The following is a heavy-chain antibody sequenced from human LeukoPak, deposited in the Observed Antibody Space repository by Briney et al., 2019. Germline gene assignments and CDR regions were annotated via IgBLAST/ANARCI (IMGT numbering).Heavy chain of an antibody. J-gene: IGHJ6*02. Sequence: GGSLRLSCAASGFTFSSYGMHWVRQAPGKGLEWVAVIWYDGSNKYYADSVKGRFTISRDNSKNTLYLQMNSLRAEDTAVYYCAKDRSDSSSWYCVDVWGQGTTVTVSS. D-gene: IGHD6-13*01. CDR1: GFTFSSYG. CDR3: AKDRSDSSSWYCVDV. CDR2: IWYDGSNK. V-gene: IGHV3-33*06.